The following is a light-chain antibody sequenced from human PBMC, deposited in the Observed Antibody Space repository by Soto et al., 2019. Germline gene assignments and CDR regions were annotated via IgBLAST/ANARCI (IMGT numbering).Light chain of an antibody. V-gene: IGKV1-9*01. J-gene: IGKJ4*01. CDR2: AAS. CDR1: QGIICS. CDR3: LQLKSFPLS. Sequence: IQLTQSPSSLSASVGDRVTITCRASQGIICSLAWYQQQPGKAPKLLIYAASTLQSGVPSRFSGSGSGTDFTLTISSLQPEDFATYYCLQLKSFPLSFGGGTTVQIK.